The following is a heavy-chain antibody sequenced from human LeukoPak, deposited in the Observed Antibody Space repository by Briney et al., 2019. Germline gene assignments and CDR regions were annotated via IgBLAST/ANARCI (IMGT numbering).Heavy chain of an antibody. CDR1: GGSISSYY. J-gene: IGHJ5*02. Sequence: PSETLSLTCTASGGSISSYYWSWIRQPPGKGLEWIGYIYYSGSTNYNPSLKSRVTISVDTSKNQFSLKLSSVTAADTAVYYCAREIVGATGWFDPWGQGTLVTVSS. CDR3: AREIVGATGWFDP. D-gene: IGHD1-26*01. V-gene: IGHV4-59*01. CDR2: IYYSGST.